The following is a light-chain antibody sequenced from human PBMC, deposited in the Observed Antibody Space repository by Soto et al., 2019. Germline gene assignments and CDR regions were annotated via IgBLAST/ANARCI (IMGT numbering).Light chain of an antibody. CDR1: QSLSSSY. V-gene: IGKV3D-20*02. Sequence: ENVLTQSPGTLSLSPGERATLSCRASQSLSSSYLAWYQQKPGQAPRLLIYGASSRATGIPDRFSGSGSGTDFTLTISSLEPEDFAVYYCQHRSIWPVSFGQGTRLEIK. CDR2: GAS. J-gene: IGKJ5*01. CDR3: QHRSIWPVS.